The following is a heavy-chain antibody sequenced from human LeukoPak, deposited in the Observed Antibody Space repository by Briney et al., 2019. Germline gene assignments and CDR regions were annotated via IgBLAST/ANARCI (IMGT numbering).Heavy chain of an antibody. CDR1: GLTFSSYS. CDR2: ISTSSTYI. CDR3: ARDKIVGATNPYYFDY. J-gene: IGHJ4*02. V-gene: IGHV3-21*01. Sequence: RPGGSLRLSCAASGLTFSSYSMNWVRQAPGKGLEWVSSISTSSTYIYYADSVKGRFTISRDNAKNSLYLQMNSLRAEDTAVYYCARDKIVGATNPYYFDYWGQETLVTVSS. D-gene: IGHD1-26*01.